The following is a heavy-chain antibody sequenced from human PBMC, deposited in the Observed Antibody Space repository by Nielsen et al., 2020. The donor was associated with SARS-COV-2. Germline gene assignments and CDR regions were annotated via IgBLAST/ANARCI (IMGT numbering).Heavy chain of an antibody. CDR1: GFTFSDYY. CDR3: TTDAVVGAAFDY. V-gene: IGHV3-15*01. D-gene: IGHD1-26*01. CDR2: IKSKTDGGTT. J-gene: IGHJ4*02. Sequence: GGSLRLSCAASGFTFSDYYMSWVRQAPGKGLEWVGRIKSKTDGGTTDYAAPVKGRFTISRDDSKNTLYLQMNSLKTEDTAVYYCTTDAVVGAAFDYWGQGTLVTVSS.